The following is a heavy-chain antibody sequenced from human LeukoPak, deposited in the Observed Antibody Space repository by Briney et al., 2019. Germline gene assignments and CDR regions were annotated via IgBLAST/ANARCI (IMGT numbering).Heavy chain of an antibody. D-gene: IGHD3-22*01. CDR1: GYTFTSYG. CDR3: ARELWNYYDSSGYYGAPGDY. V-gene: IGHV1-18*01. J-gene: IGHJ4*02. CDR2: ISAYNGNT. Sequence: ASVKVSCKASGYTFTSYGISWVRQAPGQGLEWMEWISAYNGNTNYAQKLQGRVTMTTDTSTSTAYMELRSLRSDDTAVYYCARELWNYYDSSGYYGAPGDYWGQGTLVTVSS.